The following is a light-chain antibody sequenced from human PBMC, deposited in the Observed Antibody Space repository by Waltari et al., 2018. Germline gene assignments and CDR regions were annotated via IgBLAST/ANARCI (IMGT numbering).Light chain of an antibody. CDR3: YQHSSGYS. J-gene: IGKJ2*03. CDR2: GAS. CDR1: QSVSSY. V-gene: IGKV3-11*01. Sequence: VILTQSPATLSLSPGERATLSCRASQSVSSYLAWYQQKPGQAPRLLIYGASSRATGIPDRFSGSGSGIDFTLTISSLEPEDVGVYHCYQHSSGYSFGQGTKVEIK.